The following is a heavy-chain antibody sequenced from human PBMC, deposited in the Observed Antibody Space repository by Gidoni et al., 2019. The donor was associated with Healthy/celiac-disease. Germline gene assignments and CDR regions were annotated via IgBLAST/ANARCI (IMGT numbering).Heavy chain of an antibody. D-gene: IGHD5-12*01. Sequence: EVQLVESGGGLVKPGGSLRLSCAASGCTFSSYSMNWVRQAPGKGLEWVSCITSSSGYIFYADSVKGRFTISRDNAKNSLYLQMNSLRAEDTAVYYCARDQRIVPTFDALDIWGQGTVVTVSS. V-gene: IGHV3-21*02. J-gene: IGHJ3*02. CDR2: ITSSSGYI. CDR1: GCTFSSYS. CDR3: ARDQRIVPTFDALDI.